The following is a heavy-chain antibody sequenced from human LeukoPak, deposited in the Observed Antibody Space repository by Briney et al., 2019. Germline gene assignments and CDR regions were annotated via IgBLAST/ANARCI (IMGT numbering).Heavy chain of an antibody. CDR3: ARGLDLGSRGYYYFDYHYYYMDV. CDR2: ISAYNGDT. CDR1: GYTLTNYG. V-gene: IGHV1-18*01. Sequence: ASVKVSCKASGYTLTNYGITWVRQAPGQGLEWMGWISAYNGDTHYEQRRQGRVDKTTDTSTSTVYMELRSLRHDDTAVYYCARGLDLGSRGYYYFDYHYYYMDVWGKGTTVAVSS. J-gene: IGHJ6*03. D-gene: IGHD3-22*01.